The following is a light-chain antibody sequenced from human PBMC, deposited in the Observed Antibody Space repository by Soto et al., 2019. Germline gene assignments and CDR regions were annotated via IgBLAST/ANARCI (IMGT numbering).Light chain of an antibody. Sequence: QSVLTQPASVSGSPGQSITISCTGTSSDVGSCNYVSWYQQHPAKAPKLVIYDVSNRPSGVSNRFSGSKSGNTASLTISGLQSEDEADYYCSSYTSSSTRVFGGGTKLTVL. CDR1: SSDVGSCNY. J-gene: IGLJ3*02. V-gene: IGLV2-14*01. CDR3: SSYTSSSTRV. CDR2: DVS.